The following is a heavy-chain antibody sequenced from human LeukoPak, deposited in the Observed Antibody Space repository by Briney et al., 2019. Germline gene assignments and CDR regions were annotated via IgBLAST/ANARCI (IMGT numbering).Heavy chain of an antibody. CDR1: GYTFTSYA. D-gene: IGHD1-7*01. J-gene: IGHJ5*02. V-gene: IGHV1-18*01. CDR2: INTNNGNT. Sequence: GASVKVSCKASGYTFTSYAFTWVRQAPGQGLEWMGWINTNNGNTNYVQRLQGRVTMTTDTSTSTAYMELRSLRSDDTAVYYCARVITGTTRTTRRGVWFDPWGQGTLVTVSS. CDR3: ARVITGTTRTTRRGVWFDP.